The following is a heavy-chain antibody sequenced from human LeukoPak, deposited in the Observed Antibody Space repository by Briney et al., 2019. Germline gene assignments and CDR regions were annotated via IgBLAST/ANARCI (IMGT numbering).Heavy chain of an antibody. CDR3: ARSSRRFLEWLLSHYGMDV. CDR1: GYTFTSYG. Sequence: GASVKVSCKASGYTFTSYGISWVRQAPGQGLEWMGWISAYNGNTNYAQKLQGRVTMTTDTSTSTAYMELRSLRSDDTAVYYCARSSRRFLEWLLSHYGMDVWGQGTTVTVSS. D-gene: IGHD3-3*01. J-gene: IGHJ6*02. V-gene: IGHV1-18*01. CDR2: ISAYNGNT.